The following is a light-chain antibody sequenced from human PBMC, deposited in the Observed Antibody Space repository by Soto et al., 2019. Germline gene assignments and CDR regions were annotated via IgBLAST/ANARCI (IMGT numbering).Light chain of an antibody. CDR2: HAS. CDR3: QQYYMYSYT. Sequence: DIQMTQPSTLSASVGDRVTLHCRASQSISTYLAWYQQKPGKAPKVLIYHASTMESGVPSRFSGGGSGTEFTLTISSLQPDDFATYYCQQYYMYSYTFGQGTKLDIK. V-gene: IGKV1-5*01. CDR1: QSISTY. J-gene: IGKJ2*01.